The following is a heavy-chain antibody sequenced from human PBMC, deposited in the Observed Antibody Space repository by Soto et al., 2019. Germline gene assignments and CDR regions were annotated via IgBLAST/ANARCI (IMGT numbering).Heavy chain of an antibody. Sequence: GRPLRLSCAASGFTFSTYWMHWVSQGPGKGLVWVSRISGDGTRTNYADSVGGRFTVSRDNAKNTLYLQINSLTAEDTAVYYCARGTLTSIDMVDYWGQGTLVTVSS. CDR1: GFTFSTYW. J-gene: IGHJ4*02. CDR3: ARGTLTSIDMVDY. D-gene: IGHD2-21*01. V-gene: IGHV3-74*01. CDR2: ISGDGTRT.